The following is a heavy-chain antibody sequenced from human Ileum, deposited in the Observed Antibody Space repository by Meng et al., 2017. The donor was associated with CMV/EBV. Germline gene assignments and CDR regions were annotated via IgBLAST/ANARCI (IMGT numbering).Heavy chain of an antibody. Sequence: ASVKVSCKASGYTFTSYDINWVRQATGQGLEWMGWMNPNSGNTGYAQKFQGRVTMTRNTSISTAYMELSSLRSEDTAVYYCARKMVKWLPWPWGGWFDPWGQGPLVTVSS. D-gene: IGHD6-19*01. CDR1: GYTFTSYD. V-gene: IGHV1-8*01. CDR2: MNPNSGNT. CDR3: ARKMVKWLPWPWGGWFDP. J-gene: IGHJ5*02.